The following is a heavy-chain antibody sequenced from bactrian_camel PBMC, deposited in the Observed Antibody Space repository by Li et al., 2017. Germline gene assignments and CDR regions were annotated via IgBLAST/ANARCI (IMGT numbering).Heavy chain of an antibody. CDR1: RAAGYCYY. Sequence: HVQLVESGGGSVQAGGSLRLSCAASRAAGYCYYMGWFRQAPGKEREGLAVITTSTGRTFYSDSVKGRFTISQDNPKNTVFLQMNNMKVEDTAMYYCAARRCGLSGDWFRADDYNTWGQGTQVTVS. CDR3: AARRCGLSGDWFRADDYNT. V-gene: IGHV3-3*01. J-gene: IGHJ4*01. D-gene: IGHD2*01. CDR2: ITTSTGRT.